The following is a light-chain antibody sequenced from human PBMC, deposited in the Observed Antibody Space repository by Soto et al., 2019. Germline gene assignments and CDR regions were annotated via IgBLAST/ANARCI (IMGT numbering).Light chain of an antibody. V-gene: IGKV3-20*01. CDR1: QSVSSTH. CDR3: QQYGSSLSIT. J-gene: IGKJ5*01. CDR2: GPS. Sequence: EIVLTQSPGTLSLSPGERATLSCRASQSVSSTHLAWYQQKPGQAPRLLIYGPSSRATGIPGRFSGSGSGTDFTLTISRLEPEDFAVYYCQQYGSSLSITFGQGTRLEI.